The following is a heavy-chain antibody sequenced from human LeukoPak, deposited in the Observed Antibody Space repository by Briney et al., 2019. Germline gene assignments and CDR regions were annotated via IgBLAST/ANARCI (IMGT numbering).Heavy chain of an antibody. CDR3: AKELSGSYCHDAFDI. D-gene: IGHD1-26*01. CDR2: ISWNSGSI. J-gene: IGHJ3*02. CDR1: GFTFDDYA. V-gene: IGHV3-9*03. Sequence: GGSLRLSCAASGFTFDDYAMHWARQAPGKGLEWVSGISWNSGSIGYADSVKGRFTISRDNAKNSLYLQMNSLRAEDMALYYCAKELSGSYCHDAFDIWGQGIMVTVSS.